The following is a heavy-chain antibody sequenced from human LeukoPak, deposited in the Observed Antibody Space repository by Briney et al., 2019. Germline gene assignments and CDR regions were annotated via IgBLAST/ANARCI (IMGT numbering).Heavy chain of an antibody. CDR1: GFTSDVYA. D-gene: IGHD3-22*01. CDR3: AKDSSGYYYVFQH. Sequence: GGSLRLSCAASGFTSDVYAMHWVRQAPGKGLEWVSLISGDGGSTYYGDSVKGRFTISRDNSKNSLYLQMNSLGTEDTALYYCAKDSSGYYYVFQHWGQGTLVTVSS. V-gene: IGHV3-43*02. CDR2: ISGDGGST. J-gene: IGHJ1*01.